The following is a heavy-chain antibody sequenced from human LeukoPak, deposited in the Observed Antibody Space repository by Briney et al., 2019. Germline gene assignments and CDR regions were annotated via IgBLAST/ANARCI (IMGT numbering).Heavy chain of an antibody. V-gene: IGHV3-21*01. CDR3: ARGHRSSTGSHAFDI. CDR1: GFTFSSYS. D-gene: IGHD2-2*01. CDR2: ISSSSSYI. J-gene: IGHJ3*02. Sequence: GGSLRLSCAASGFTFSSYSMNWVRQAPGKGLEWVSSISSSSSYIYYADSVKGRFTISRDNAKNSLYLQMNSLRAEDTAVYYCARGHRSSTGSHAFDIWGQGTMVTVSS.